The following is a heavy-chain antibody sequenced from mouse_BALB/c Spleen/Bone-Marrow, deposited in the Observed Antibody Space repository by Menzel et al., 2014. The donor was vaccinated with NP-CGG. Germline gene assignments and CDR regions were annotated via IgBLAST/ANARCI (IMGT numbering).Heavy chain of an antibody. V-gene: IGHV5-6-4*01. D-gene: IGHD2-3*01. J-gene: IGHJ4*01. CDR3: TRDLYDGYYYYAMDY. Sequence: EVKLVESGGGLVKPGGSLKLSCAASGFTFSSYTMSWVRQTPGKRLEWVATISSGGSYTYYPDSVKGRFTISRDNAKDTLYLQMSSLKSEDTAMNYCTRDLYDGYYYYAMDYWGQGTSVTVSS. CDR1: GFTFSSYT. CDR2: ISSGGSYT.